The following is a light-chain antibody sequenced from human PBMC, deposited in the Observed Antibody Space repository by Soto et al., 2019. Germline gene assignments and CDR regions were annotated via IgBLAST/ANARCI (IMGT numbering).Light chain of an antibody. CDR3: QQRSNWPPAIT. J-gene: IGKJ5*01. Sequence: EIVMTQSPATLSVSPGERATLSCRASQSVSIKLAWYQQKLGQAPGLLIYDASNRATGIPARFSGSGSGTDFTLTISSLEPEDFAVYYCQQRSNWPPAITFGQGTRLEIK. CDR1: QSVSIK. CDR2: DAS. V-gene: IGKV3-11*01.